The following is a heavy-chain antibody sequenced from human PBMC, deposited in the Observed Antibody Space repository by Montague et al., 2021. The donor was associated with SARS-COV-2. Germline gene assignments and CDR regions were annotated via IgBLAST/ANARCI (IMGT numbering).Heavy chain of an antibody. V-gene: IGHV3-13*01. CDR3: ARAGLGGAYYYYYGMDV. Sequence: SLRLSCAASGFTFSSYDMHWVRQATGKGLEWVSAIGTAGDTYYPGSVKGRFTISRENAKNSLYLHMNSLRAGDTAVYYCARAGLGGAYYYYYGMDVWGQGTTVTVSS. CDR1: GFTFSSYD. D-gene: IGHD4-23*01. CDR2: IGTAGDT. J-gene: IGHJ6*02.